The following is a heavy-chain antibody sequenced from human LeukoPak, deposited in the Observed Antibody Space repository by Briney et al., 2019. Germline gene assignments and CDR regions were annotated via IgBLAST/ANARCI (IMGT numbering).Heavy chain of an antibody. V-gene: IGHV4-59*08. D-gene: IGHD3-22*01. J-gene: IGHJ4*02. CDR1: GGSISSYY. Sequence: SETLSLTCTVSGGSISSYYWSWIRQPPGKGLEWIGYIYYSGSTNYNPSLKSRVTISVDTSKNQFSLKLSPVTAADTAVYYCARRGYYDSSGYGFDYWGQGTLVTVSS. CDR3: ARRGYYDSSGYGFDY. CDR2: IYYSGST.